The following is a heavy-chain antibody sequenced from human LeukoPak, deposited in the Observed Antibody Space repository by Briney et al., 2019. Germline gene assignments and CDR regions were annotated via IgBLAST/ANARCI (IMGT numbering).Heavy chain of an antibody. CDR2: IIPIFGTA. J-gene: IGHJ4*02. Sequence: RASVKVSCKASGYTFTSYAMHWVRQAPGQGLEWMGGIIPIFGTANYAQKFQGRVTITADESTSTAYMELSSLRSEDTAVYYCARANRFGFGELYGFDYWGQGTLVTVSS. V-gene: IGHV1-69*13. CDR3: ARANRFGFGELYGFDY. CDR1: GYTFTSYA. D-gene: IGHD3-10*01.